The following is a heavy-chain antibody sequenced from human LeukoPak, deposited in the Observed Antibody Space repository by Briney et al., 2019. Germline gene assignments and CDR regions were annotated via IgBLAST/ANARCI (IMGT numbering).Heavy chain of an antibody. CDR1: GGSISSSSYC. J-gene: IGHJ4*02. D-gene: IGHD3-3*01. Sequence: SETLSLTCTVSGGSISSSSYCWGWIRQPPGKGLEWIGSIYYSGSTYYNPSLKSRVTISVDTSKSQFSLRLTSVTAADTAVYYCARHVRFLEWLSSYYFDYWGQGTLVTVSS. CDR2: IYYSGST. V-gene: IGHV4-39*01. CDR3: ARHVRFLEWLSSYYFDY.